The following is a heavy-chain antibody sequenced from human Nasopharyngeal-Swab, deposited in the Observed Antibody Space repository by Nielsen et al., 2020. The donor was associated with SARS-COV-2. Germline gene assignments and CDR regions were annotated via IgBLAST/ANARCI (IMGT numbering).Heavy chain of an antibody. V-gene: IGHV3-53*01. Sequence: GGSLRLSCAVSGLTVSSTYMSWVHQAPGKGLEWVSVTEIGGTTHYADSVKGRFSISRDSSTNTLHLQMNNVRAEDTAVYYCARDLGGGYCTTTNCPGSWGQGTLVTVSS. J-gene: IGHJ1*01. CDR2: TEIGGTT. D-gene: IGHD2-2*01. CDR1: GLTVSSTY. CDR3: ARDLGGGYCTTTNCPGS.